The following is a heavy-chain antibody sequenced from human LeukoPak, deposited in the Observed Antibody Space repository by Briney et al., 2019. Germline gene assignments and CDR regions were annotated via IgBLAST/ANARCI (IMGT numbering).Heavy chain of an antibody. Sequence: SVKVSCKASGGIFRRFAISWVRQAPGQGLEWMGRVIPMFGQSDYAQKFQGRVTITADKSTTTAYMELNSLRSDDTAVYYCARDATYYDSLTGYFLRGDYFDYWGQGTLVTVSS. CDR1: GGIFRRFA. CDR2: VIPMFGQS. J-gene: IGHJ4*02. V-gene: IGHV1-69*04. CDR3: ARDATYYDSLTGYFLRGDYFDY. D-gene: IGHD3-9*01.